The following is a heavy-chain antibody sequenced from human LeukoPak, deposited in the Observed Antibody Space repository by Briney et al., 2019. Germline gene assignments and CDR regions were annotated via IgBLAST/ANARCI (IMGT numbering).Heavy chain of an antibody. J-gene: IGHJ3*02. CDR2: FDPEDGET. D-gene: IGHD3-22*01. CDR1: GYTLTELS. CDR3: ATPRPHYYGSSGYKGDAFDI. V-gene: IGHV1-24*01. Sequence: ASVKVSCKVSGYTLTELSMHWVRQAPGKGLEWMGGFDPEDGETIYAQKFQGRVTMTEDTSTDTAYMELSSLRSEDTAVYYCATPRPHYYGSSGYKGDAFDIWGQGTMVTVSS.